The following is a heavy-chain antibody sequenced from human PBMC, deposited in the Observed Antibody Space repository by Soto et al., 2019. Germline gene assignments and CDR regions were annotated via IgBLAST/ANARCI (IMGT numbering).Heavy chain of an antibody. J-gene: IGHJ4*02. CDR2: IKNDGSEI. CDR1: GFTISNTW. Sequence: GSLRLSCVASGFTISNTWMSWVRQAPGKGPEWVTSIKNDGSEIYYVDSVKGRFTISRDNAKNSLFLQMNSLRAEDTAVYYCARAFLWGQGALVTVSS. V-gene: IGHV3-7*01. CDR3: ARAFL.